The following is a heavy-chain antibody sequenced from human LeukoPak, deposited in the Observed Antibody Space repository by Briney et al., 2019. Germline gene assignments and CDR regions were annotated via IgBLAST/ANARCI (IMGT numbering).Heavy chain of an antibody. CDR2: MHYSGRS. Sequence: SETLSLTRTVSGGSVTTYYWSWIRQPPGKGLEWIGYMHYSGRSNYNPSLKSRVTISVDTSKNQFSLKLSSVTAADTAVYYCARAGYGHDYWGQGTLVTVSS. CDR1: GGSVTTYY. CDR3: ARAGYGHDY. V-gene: IGHV4-59*02. J-gene: IGHJ4*02. D-gene: IGHD3-10*01.